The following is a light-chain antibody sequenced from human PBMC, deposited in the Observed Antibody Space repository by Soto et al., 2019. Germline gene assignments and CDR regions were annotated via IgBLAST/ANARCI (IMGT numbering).Light chain of an antibody. CDR1: QSVLYSSNNKNY. V-gene: IGKV4-1*01. J-gene: IGKJ1*01. Sequence: DIVMTQSPDSLAVSLGERATINCKSSQSVLYSSNNKNYLAWFQQKPGQPPKLLIYWASTRESWVPDRFSGSRSGTDFALTSSSLQAEDVAVYYCQQYYSIPRTFGQGTKVEIK. CDR2: WAS. CDR3: QQYYSIPRT.